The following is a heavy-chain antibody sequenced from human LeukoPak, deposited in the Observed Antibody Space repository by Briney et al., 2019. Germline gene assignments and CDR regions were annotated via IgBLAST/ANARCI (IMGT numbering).Heavy chain of an antibody. J-gene: IGHJ4*02. CDR2: IYTSGST. V-gene: IGHV4-61*02. CDR3: ARDVWELTFDY. D-gene: IGHD1-26*01. Sequence: TSETLSLTCTVSGGSISSSSYYWSWIRQPAGKGLEWIGRIYTSGSTNYNPSLKSRVTMSVDTSKNQFSLKLSSVTAADTDVYYCARDVWELTFDYWGQGTLVTVSS. CDR1: GGSISSSSYY.